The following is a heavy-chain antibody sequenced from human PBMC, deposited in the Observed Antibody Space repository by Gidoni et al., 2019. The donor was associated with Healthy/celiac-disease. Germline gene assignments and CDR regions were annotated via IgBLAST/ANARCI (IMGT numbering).Heavy chain of an antibody. V-gene: IGHV2-5*02. CDR1: GFSLSTSGVG. D-gene: IGHD6-13*01. CDR2: IYWDDDK. J-gene: IGHJ4*02. CDR3: AHRGSSWFEIDY. Sequence: QITLKESGPTLVKPTQTLTLPCPFSGFSLSTSGVGVGWIRQPPGKALEWLALIYWDDDKRYSPSLKSRLTITKDTSKNQVVLTMTNMDPVDTATYYCAHRGSSWFEIDYWGQGTLVTVSS.